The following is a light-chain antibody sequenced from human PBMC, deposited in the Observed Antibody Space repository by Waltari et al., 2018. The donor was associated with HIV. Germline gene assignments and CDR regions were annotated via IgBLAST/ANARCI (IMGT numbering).Light chain of an antibody. CDR1: QTLLYSSNNKNY. J-gene: IGKJ4*01. V-gene: IGKV4-1*01. Sequence: DILMTQSPDSLAVSLGEGATINCKARQTLLYSSNNKNYLAWYQHKPGQPPKLLIYWASTRQSGVPDRFSGSGSGTNFNLTINKLQAEDVATYYCQQYYRTPLTFGGGTKVGL. CDR2: WAS. CDR3: QQYYRTPLT.